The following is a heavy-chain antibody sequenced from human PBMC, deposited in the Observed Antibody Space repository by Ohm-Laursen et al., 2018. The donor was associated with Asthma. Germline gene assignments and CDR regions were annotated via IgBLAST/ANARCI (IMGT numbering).Heavy chain of an antibody. D-gene: IGHD3-22*01. Sequence: SETLSLTCTLSGASFNTYYWGWVRQPPGKGLEWIGSRSYSGPTYSTPSFKSRVTISVDSSKNQFSLNLSSVTAADTAVYFCARRNRDRSGYYYVDYWGQGTLVTVSS. J-gene: IGHJ4*02. CDR2: RSYSGPT. CDR3: ARRNRDRSGYYYVDY. CDR1: GASFNTYY. V-gene: IGHV4-39*01.